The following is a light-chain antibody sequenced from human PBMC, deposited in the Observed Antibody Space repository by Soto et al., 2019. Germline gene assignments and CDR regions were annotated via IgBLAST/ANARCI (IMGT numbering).Light chain of an antibody. V-gene: IGKV1-5*01. J-gene: IGKJ1*01. CDR2: DAS. CDR1: QTISSW. CDR3: QQYSTYPWT. Sequence: QMTQFPSTLSGTVGDRVTITFRAIQTISSWLACYQQTPGKAPKVLIFDASSLESGVPSRFSGSGSATEFTLTISSLQPDDFATYYCQQYSTYPWTFGQGTKVDIK.